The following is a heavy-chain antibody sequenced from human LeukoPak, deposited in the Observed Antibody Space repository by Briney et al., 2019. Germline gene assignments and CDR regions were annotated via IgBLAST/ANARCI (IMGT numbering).Heavy chain of an antibody. CDR1: GFTFSSYG. CDR3: AKDRSGPAEH. J-gene: IGHJ1*01. CDR2: IRYDGSNK. V-gene: IGHV3-30*02. Sequence: GGSLRLSYAASGFTFSSYGMRWVRQAPGKGLEWVAFIRYDGSNKYYADSVKGRFTISRDNSKNTLYLQMNSLRTEDTAVYYCAKDRSGPAEHWGQGTLVTVSS.